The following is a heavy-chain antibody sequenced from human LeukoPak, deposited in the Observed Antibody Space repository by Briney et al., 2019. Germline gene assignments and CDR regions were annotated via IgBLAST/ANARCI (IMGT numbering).Heavy chain of an antibody. J-gene: IGHJ3*02. V-gene: IGHV3-53*01. D-gene: IGHD6-19*01. Sequence: GGPLRLSCAASGFTVSSNYMSWVRQAPGKGLEWVSIIYSGGSTYYADSVKGRFTTSRDNSKNTLYLQMNSLRAEDTAVYYCASDSSGWYAFDIWGQGTMVTVSS. CDR1: GFTVSSNY. CDR3: ASDSSGWYAFDI. CDR2: IYSGGST.